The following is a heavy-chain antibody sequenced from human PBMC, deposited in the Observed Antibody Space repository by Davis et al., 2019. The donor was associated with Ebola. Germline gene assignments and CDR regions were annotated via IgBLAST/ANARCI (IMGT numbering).Heavy chain of an antibody. CDR2: IYHSGST. J-gene: IGHJ4*02. Sequence: SETLSLTCAVSGGSISSSNWWSWVRQPPGKGLEWIGEIYHSGSTNYNPSLKSRVTISVDKSKDQFSLKLSSVTAADTAVYYCARVGYYDSSGYNWGQGTLVTVSS. V-gene: IGHV4-4*02. CDR3: ARVGYYDSSGYN. D-gene: IGHD3-22*01. CDR1: GGSISSSNW.